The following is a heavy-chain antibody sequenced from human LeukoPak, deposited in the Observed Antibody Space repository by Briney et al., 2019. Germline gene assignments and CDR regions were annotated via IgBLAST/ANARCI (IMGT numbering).Heavy chain of an antibody. CDR2: ISSSSSYI. CDR1: GFTFSSFE. J-gene: IGHJ3*02. V-gene: IGHV3-21*01. Sequence: GGSLRLSCAASGFTFSSFEMNWVRQAPGKGLEWVSSISSSSSYIYYADSMTGRFTISRDNAKNPLYLQMNSLRAEDTAVYYCARDDSSWYMRAYAFDIWGQGTMVTVSS. CDR3: ARDDSSWYMRAYAFDI. D-gene: IGHD6-13*01.